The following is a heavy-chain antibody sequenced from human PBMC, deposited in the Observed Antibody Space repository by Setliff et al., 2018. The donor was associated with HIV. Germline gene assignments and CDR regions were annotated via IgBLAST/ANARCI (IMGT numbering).Heavy chain of an antibody. J-gene: IGHJ4*02. CDR1: SGSFSGYR. CDR2: INHRGST. V-gene: IGHV4-34*01. CDR3: ARGDYYESTGYEGLDS. Sequence: RPSETLSLTCAVYSGSFSGYRLTWIRQPPGKGLELIGEINHRGSTTYTPALRSRVTISVDTSKNQFSLKLNSVTAADTAVYYCARGDYYESTGYEGLDSWGRGTLVTVSS. D-gene: IGHD3-22*01.